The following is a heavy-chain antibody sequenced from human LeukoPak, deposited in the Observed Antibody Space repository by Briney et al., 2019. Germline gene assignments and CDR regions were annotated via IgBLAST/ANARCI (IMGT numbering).Heavy chain of an antibody. J-gene: IGHJ3*02. CDR3: ARGGFHHGFDI. V-gene: IGHV3-74*01. Sequence: GGSLRLSCEASGFTFDDYGMSWVRQRPGRGLEWVSRIDNDGSDTIFADSVKGRFTLSRDNAKNTVYLQMNSLRAEDTAVYYCARGGFHHGFDIWGQGTMVTVS. CDR2: IDNDGSDT. D-gene: IGHD1-14*01. CDR1: GFTFDDYG.